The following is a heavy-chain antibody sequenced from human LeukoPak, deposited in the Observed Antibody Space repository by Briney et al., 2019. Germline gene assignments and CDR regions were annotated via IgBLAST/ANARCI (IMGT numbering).Heavy chain of an antibody. D-gene: IGHD6-19*01. CDR3: ARGSSGWAVGYFDL. Sequence: PGGSLRLSCAASGFTVSSNYMSWVRQAPGKGLEWVSVIYSGGSTCYADSVKGRFTISRDNSKNTLYLQMNSLRAEDTAVYYCARGSSGWAVGYFDLWGRGTLVTVSS. J-gene: IGHJ2*01. CDR1: GFTVSSNY. V-gene: IGHV3-53*01. CDR2: IYSGGST.